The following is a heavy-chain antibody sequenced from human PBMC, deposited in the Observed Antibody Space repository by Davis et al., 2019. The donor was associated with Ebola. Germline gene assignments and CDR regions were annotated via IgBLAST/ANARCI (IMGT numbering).Heavy chain of an antibody. J-gene: IGHJ4*02. CDR3: ARSYGSGSCLALPDY. CDR2: IYPGDSDT. Sequence: GESLKISCKGSGYSFTSYWIGWVRQMPGKGLEWMGIIYPGDSDTRYSPSFQGQVTISADKSISTAYLQWSSLKASDTAMYYCARSYGSGSCLALPDYWGQGTLVTVSS. D-gene: IGHD3-10*01. V-gene: IGHV5-51*01. CDR1: GYSFTSYW.